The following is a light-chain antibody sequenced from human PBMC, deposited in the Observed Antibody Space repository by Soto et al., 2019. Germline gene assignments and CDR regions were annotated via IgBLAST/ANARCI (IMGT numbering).Light chain of an antibody. CDR3: HHYHNWRT. J-gene: IGKJ1*01. CDR2: GAS. Sequence: EIVMTQSPATLSVSPGERATLSCRASQSISTNLAWYQQKPGQAPRLLIYGASTRATGVPARFSGSGSGTEFTLTISSLKYEDFAVYYCHHYHNWRTFGQGTRVDVK. CDR1: QSISTN. V-gene: IGKV3-15*01.